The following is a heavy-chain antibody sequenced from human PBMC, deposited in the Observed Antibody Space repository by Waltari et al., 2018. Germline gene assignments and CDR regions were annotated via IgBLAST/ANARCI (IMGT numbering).Heavy chain of an antibody. CDR3: AREKRQWSPFDY. CDR2: INPSSGGT. Sequence: QVQLVQSGAEVKKPGASVKVSCKSSGYPFTGYYMHWVRPAPGQGLDWMGWINPSSGGTNYAQKFQGRVTMTRDTSISTAYMELSRLRSDDTAVYYCAREKRQWSPFDYWGQGTLVTVAS. D-gene: IGHD6-19*01. J-gene: IGHJ4*02. V-gene: IGHV1-2*02. CDR1: GYPFTGYY.